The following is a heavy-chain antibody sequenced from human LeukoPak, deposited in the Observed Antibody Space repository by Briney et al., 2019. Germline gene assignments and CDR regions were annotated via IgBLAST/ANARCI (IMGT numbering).Heavy chain of an antibody. D-gene: IGHD3-22*01. CDR1: GGSFSGYY. CDR3: AREDSSGYKLDY. CDR2: IYYSGST. V-gene: IGHV4-31*11. J-gene: IGHJ4*02. Sequence: PSETLSLTCAVYGGSFSGYYWSWIRQHPGKGLEWIGYIYYSGSTYYNPSLKSRVTISVDTSKNQFPLKLSSVTAADTAVYYCAREDSSGYKLDYWGQGTLVTVSS.